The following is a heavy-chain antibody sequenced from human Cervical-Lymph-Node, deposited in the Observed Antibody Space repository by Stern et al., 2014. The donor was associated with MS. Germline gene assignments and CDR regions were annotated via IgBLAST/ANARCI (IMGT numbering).Heavy chain of an antibody. CDR2: IYPGDSDT. D-gene: IGHD6-6*01. Sequence: VQLVPSGAEVKKLGDSLKISCKASGYSFISDWIGWVRQVPGKGLEWLGNIYPGDSDTRYSPSFQGLVTISADKSITTAYLQWNSLKASDTALYYCVRGGSGQLVGPFQHWGQGTLLSVTS. CDR1: GYSFISDW. V-gene: IGHV5-51*03. J-gene: IGHJ1*01. CDR3: VRGGSGQLVGPFQH.